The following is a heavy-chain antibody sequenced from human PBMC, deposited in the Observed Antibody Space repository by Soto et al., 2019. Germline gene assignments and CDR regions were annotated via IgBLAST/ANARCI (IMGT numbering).Heavy chain of an antibody. D-gene: IGHD1-26*01. CDR3: SKETGWEAYYGLDV. J-gene: IGHJ6*02. Sequence: QVQLVESGGGVVQPGRSLRLSCAASGFTFSSYGMHWVRQAPGKGLEWVAAISYDGSNKYYADSVKGRFTISRDNSKNTLYLQMNSMIAEDTAVYYCSKETGWEAYYGLDVWGQGTTVTVFS. V-gene: IGHV3-30*18. CDR1: GFTFSSYG. CDR2: ISYDGSNK.